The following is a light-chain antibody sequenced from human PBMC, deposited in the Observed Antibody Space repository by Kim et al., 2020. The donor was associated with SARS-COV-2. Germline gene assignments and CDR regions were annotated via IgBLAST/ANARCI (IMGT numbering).Light chain of an antibody. Sequence: QPVLTQPPSASGTPGQRVEISCSGRSSNIGTNAVNWYQLFPGTAPKLLIYDNDQRSSGVPDRISGSKSGTSASLALSGLLSEDEADYYCGTWDDSLDAWVFGGGTQLTVL. CDR1: SSNIGTNA. CDR2: DND. V-gene: IGLV1-44*01. CDR3: GTWDDSLDAWV. J-gene: IGLJ3*02.